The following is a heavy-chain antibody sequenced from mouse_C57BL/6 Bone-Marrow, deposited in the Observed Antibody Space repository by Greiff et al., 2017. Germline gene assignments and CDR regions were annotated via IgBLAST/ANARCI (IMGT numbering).Heavy chain of an antibody. D-gene: IGHD1-1*01. CDR3: ARFTTVVASRAWFAY. J-gene: IGHJ3*01. Sequence: VKLMESGAELARPGASVKLSCKASGYTFTSYGISWVKQRTGQGLEWIGEIYPRSGNTYYNEKFKGKATLTADKSSSTAYMELRSLTSEDSAVYFCARFTTVVASRAWFAYWGQGTLVTVSA. V-gene: IGHV1-81*01. CDR1: GYTFTSYG. CDR2: IYPRSGNT.